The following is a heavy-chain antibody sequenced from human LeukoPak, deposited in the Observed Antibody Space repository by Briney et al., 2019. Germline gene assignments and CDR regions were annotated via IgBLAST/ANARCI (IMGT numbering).Heavy chain of an antibody. J-gene: IGHJ4*02. Sequence: GGSLRLSCAASGFIFSNYAMHWVRQAPGKGLECVTVTSYDGNTKHYAHSVKGRFTISRDNSKNTLWLQMNSLRPEASAVYFCAKDSQSLNGYYTVGNFDFWGQGTLVTVSS. CDR2: TSYDGNTK. V-gene: IGHV3-30*04. CDR3: AKDSQSLNGYYTVGNFDF. D-gene: IGHD3-9*01. CDR1: GFIFSNYA.